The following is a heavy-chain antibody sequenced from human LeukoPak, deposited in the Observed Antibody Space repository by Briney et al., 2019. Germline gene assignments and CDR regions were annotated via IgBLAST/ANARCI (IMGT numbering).Heavy chain of an antibody. D-gene: IGHD1-26*01. CDR2: IYHSGST. CDR1: GYSISSGYY. J-gene: IGHJ4*02. V-gene: IGHV4-38-2*02. Sequence: SETLSLTCTVSGYSISSGYYWGWIRQPPGKGLEWIGSIYHSGSTYYNPSLKSRVTISVDTSKNQFSLKLSSVTAADTAVYYCARNVELGGSYYAFDYWGQGALVTVSS. CDR3: ARNVELGGSYYAFDY.